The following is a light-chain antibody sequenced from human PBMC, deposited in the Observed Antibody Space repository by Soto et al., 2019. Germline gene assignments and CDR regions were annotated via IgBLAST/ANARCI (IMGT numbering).Light chain of an antibody. Sequence: QSALTQPASVSGSPGQSITISCTGTSSDVGGYNYVSWYQQHPGKAPKLMIYEVSNRPSGVSNRFSGSKSGNTASLTISGLQAEDAADYYCSSYTSSTTVVFGGGTKLTAL. J-gene: IGLJ2*01. CDR2: EVS. CDR1: SSDVGGYNY. CDR3: SSYTSSTTVV. V-gene: IGLV2-14*01.